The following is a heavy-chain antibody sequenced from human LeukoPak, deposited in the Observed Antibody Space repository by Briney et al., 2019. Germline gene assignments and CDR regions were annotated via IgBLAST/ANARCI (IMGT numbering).Heavy chain of an antibody. Sequence: SETLSLTCAVYGGSFSGYYWSWIRQPPGKGLEWIGEINHSGSTNYNPSLKSRVTISVDTSKNQFSLKLSSVTAADTAVYYCARGRLRSGYYYYYYMDVWGKGTTVTVSS. CDR2: INHSGST. CDR3: ARGRLRSGYYYYYYMDV. J-gene: IGHJ6*03. V-gene: IGHV4-34*01. CDR1: GGSFSGYY. D-gene: IGHD3-3*01.